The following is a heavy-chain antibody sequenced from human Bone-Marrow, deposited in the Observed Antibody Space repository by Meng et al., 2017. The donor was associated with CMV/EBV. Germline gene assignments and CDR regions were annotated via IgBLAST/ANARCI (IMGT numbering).Heavy chain of an antibody. Sequence: LRLSCTVSGGSISSSSYYWGWIRQPPGKGLEWIGYIHYSGNTYYNPSLRSRLTILIDTSENQFSLRLSSVTAADTAVYYCARGSRGGSSSSNFGYYYYGMDVWGQGTTVTVSS. J-gene: IGHJ6*02. D-gene: IGHD6-6*01. CDR1: GGSISSSSYY. V-gene: IGHV4-30-4*08. CDR3: ARGSRGGSSSSNFGYYYYGMDV. CDR2: IHYSGNT.